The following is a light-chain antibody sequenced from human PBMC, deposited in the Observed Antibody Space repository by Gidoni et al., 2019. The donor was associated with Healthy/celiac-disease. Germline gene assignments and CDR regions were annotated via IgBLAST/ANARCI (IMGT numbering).Light chain of an antibody. CDR1: NIGSKS. CDR2: GDS. CDR3: QVWDSSSDHPDVV. Sequence: SYVLTQPPSVSVAPGKTARITCGGNNIGSKSVPWYQQKPGQAPVLVVYGDSDRPPGIPGRFSGPQYGNTANLNISRGEGGDEADYYCQVWDSSSDHPDVVFGGGTKLTVL. V-gene: IGLV3-21*03. J-gene: IGLJ2*01.